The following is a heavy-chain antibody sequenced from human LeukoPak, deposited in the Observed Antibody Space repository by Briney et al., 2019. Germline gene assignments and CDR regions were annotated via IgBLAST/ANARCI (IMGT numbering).Heavy chain of an antibody. V-gene: IGHV3-23*01. CDR2: ISGSGAST. D-gene: IGHD6-13*01. J-gene: IGHJ4*02. Sequence: GGSLRLSCAASGLTFSSYAMSWVRQAPGKGLEWVSDISGSGASTFYADSVKGRFTFSRDNSKNTLFLQMNSLRADDTAVYYCAKNLQAGFDYWGQGTLVTVSS. CDR1: GLTFSSYA. CDR3: AKNLQAGFDY.